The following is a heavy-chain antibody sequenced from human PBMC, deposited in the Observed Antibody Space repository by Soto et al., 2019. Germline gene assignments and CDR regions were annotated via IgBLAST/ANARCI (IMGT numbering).Heavy chain of an antibody. CDR2: MNPNSGNT. V-gene: IGHV1-8*02. CDR3: RAAGYDLRLYYMDV. Sequence: ASVKVSCKASGYTFTGYYMHWVRQAPGQGLEWMGWMNPNSGNTGYAQKFQGRVTMTRNTSISTAYMELSSLRSEDTAVYYCRAAGYDLRLYYMDVWGKGTTVTVSS. CDR1: GYTFTGYY. J-gene: IGHJ6*03. D-gene: IGHD5-12*01.